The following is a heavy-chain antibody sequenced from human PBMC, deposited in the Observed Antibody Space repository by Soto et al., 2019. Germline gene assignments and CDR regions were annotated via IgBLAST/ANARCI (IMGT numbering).Heavy chain of an antibody. CDR2: IWYDGSNK. D-gene: IGHD3-22*01. CDR1: GFTFSSYG. V-gene: IGHV3-33*01. CDR3: ARDDTSSYYDSSAYYSY. J-gene: IGHJ4*02. Sequence: GGSLRLSCAASGFTFSSYGMHWVRQAPGKGLEWVAVIWYDGSNKYYADSVKGRFTISRDNSKNTLYLQMSSLRAEDTAVYYCARDDTSSYYDSSAYYSYWGQGNLVTVSS.